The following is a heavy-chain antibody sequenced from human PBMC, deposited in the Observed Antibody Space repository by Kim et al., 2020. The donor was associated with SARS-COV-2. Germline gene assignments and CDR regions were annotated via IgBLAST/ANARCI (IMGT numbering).Heavy chain of an antibody. CDR3: ARGSV. Sequence: GGSLRLSCAASGFTFSSYAMHWVRQAPGKGLEWVAVISYDGSNKYYADSVKGRFTISRDNSKNTLYLQMNSLRAEDTAVYYCARGSVWGQGTLVTVSS. CDR2: ISYDGSNK. J-gene: IGHJ4*02. V-gene: IGHV3-30-3*01. CDR1: GFTFSSYA. D-gene: IGHD1-26*01.